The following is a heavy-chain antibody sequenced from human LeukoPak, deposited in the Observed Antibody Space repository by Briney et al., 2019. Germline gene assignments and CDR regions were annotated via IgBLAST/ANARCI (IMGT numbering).Heavy chain of an antibody. V-gene: IGHV5-51*01. CDR1: GYSFTSYW. CDR2: IYPGDSGT. Sequence: GESLQISCQGSGYSFTSYWIGWVRQMPGKGLEWMGIIYPGDSGTRYSPSFQGQVTISADKSISTAYLQWSSLKASDTAMCYCARHIADLDAFDIWGQGTMVTVSS. J-gene: IGHJ3*02. D-gene: IGHD6-13*01. CDR3: ARHIADLDAFDI.